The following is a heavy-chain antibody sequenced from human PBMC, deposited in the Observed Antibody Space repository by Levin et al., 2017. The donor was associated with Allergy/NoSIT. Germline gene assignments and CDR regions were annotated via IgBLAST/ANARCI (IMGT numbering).Heavy chain of an antibody. Sequence: SETLSLTCTVSGGFISPFYWSWIRQPPGRGLEWIGFISYNGSTNYNPSLKSRVAISLDTSKNQVSLKLSSVTAADTAVYYCARRPIDSGMAVWGQGTTVAVSS. CDR3: ARRPIDSGMAV. J-gene: IGHJ6*02. V-gene: IGHV4-59*08. CDR2: ISYNGST. CDR1: GGFISPFY.